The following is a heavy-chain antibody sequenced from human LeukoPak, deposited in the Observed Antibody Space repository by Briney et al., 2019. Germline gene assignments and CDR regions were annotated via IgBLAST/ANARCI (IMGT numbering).Heavy chain of an antibody. Sequence: GGSLRLSCAASGFTFSSYAMSWVRQAPGKGLEWVSAISVSGGSTYYADSVKGRFTISRDNSKNTLYLQMNSLRAEDTAVYYCAKVVTAIVVVTSIFDYWGQGTLVTVSS. D-gene: IGHD3-22*01. CDR3: AKVVTAIVVVTSIFDY. V-gene: IGHV3-23*01. CDR1: GFTFSSYA. CDR2: ISVSGGST. J-gene: IGHJ4*02.